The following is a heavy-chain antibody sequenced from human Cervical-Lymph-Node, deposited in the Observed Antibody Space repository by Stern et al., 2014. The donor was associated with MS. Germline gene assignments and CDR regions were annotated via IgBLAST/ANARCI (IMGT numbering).Heavy chain of an antibody. CDR2: IYYKGSA. J-gene: IGHJ5*02. CDR3: ARGATQAFDP. Sequence: QLQLQESGPGLVKPSETLSLTCTVSGGSISSYYWSWIRQPPGKGLAWIGDIYYKGSAKYNPSLKSRVTISVDTSKNQFSLKLSSVTAADTAVYYCARGATQAFDPWGQGTLVTVSS. V-gene: IGHV4-59*01. CDR1: GGSISSYY.